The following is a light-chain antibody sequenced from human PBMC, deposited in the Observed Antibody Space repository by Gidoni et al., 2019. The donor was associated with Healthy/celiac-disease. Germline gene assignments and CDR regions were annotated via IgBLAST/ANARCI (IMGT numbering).Light chain of an antibody. Sequence: DIQMTQFPSSLSASVGDRVTITCRASQSISSYLNWYQQKPGKAPKLLIYAASSLQSGVPSRFSGSGSGTDFTLTISSLQPEDFATYYCQQSYSTLRTFXQXTKLEIK. J-gene: IGKJ2*01. CDR3: QQSYSTLRT. CDR1: QSISSY. CDR2: AAS. V-gene: IGKV1-39*01.